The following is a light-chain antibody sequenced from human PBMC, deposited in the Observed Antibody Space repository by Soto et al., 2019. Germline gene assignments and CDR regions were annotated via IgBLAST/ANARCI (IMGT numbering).Light chain of an antibody. CDR3: SSYVGTKSYV. CDR2: EVN. Sequence: QSALTQPPSASGSPGQSVTISCTGTSSDVGGYNYVSWYQQYPGKAPQLVIYEVNKRPSGVPDRFSGSKSGNTASLTVSGLQAEDVADYYCSSYVGTKSYVFGTGTKLTVL. V-gene: IGLV2-8*01. CDR1: SSDVGGYNY. J-gene: IGLJ1*01.